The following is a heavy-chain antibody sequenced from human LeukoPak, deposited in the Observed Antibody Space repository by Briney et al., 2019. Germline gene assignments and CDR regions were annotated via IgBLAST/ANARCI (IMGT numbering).Heavy chain of an antibody. V-gene: IGHV4-39*07. D-gene: IGHD1-26*01. Sequence: SETLSLTCTVSGGSISSRSYYWGWIRQPPGKGLEWIANIYYSGGTYYNPSLKSRVTISVDTSRNQFSLKLSSVTAADTAVYYCARDRSRWDLLPFDYWGQGTLVTVSS. CDR2: IYYSGGT. J-gene: IGHJ4*02. CDR3: ARDRSRWDLLPFDY. CDR1: GGSISSRSYY.